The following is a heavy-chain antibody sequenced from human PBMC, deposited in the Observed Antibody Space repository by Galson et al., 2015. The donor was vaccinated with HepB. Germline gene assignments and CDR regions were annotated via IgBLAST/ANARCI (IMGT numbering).Heavy chain of an antibody. V-gene: IGHV3-33*08. Sequence: SLRLSCAASGFTFTSFAMHWVRQAPGKGLQWVAFVWYDATYKYYADSVKGRFTISRDNSTNTLYLQMNSRRAEDTAVYYCVRRPLAGGFDYWGRGTLVTVSS. CDR1: GFTFTSFA. D-gene: IGHD3-16*01. J-gene: IGHJ4*02. CDR2: VWYDATYK. CDR3: VRRPLAGGFDY.